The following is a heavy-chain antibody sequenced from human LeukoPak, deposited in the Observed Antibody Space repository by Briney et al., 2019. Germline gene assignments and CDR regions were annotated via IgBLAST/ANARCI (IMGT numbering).Heavy chain of an antibody. D-gene: IGHD5-18*01. J-gene: IGHJ4*02. Sequence: SETLSLTCTVSGGSISSSSAYWGWIRQPPGKGLEWIGSIYYSKNTYCNPSLKSRVTISADTSKNQFSLTLGSVSATDTAVYYCVSPRGFSYGYFDYWGQGTLVTVSS. V-gene: IGHV4-39*01. CDR1: GGSISSSSAY. CDR3: VSPRGFSYGYFDY. CDR2: IYYSKNT.